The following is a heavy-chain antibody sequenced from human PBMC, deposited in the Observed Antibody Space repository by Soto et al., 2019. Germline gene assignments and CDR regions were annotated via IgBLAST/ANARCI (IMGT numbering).Heavy chain of an antibody. CDR1: GYSFTSYW. V-gene: IGHV5-10-1*01. J-gene: IGHJ3*02. CDR2: IDPSDSYT. CDR3: VRRKGDGYNPGYALDI. Sequence: GESLKISCKGSGYSFTSYWISWVRQMPGKGLEWMGRIDPSDSYTNYSPSFQGHVTISADKSISTAYLQWSSLKASDTAMYYCVRRKGDGYNPGYALDIWGQGTMVTVS. D-gene: IGHD5-12*01.